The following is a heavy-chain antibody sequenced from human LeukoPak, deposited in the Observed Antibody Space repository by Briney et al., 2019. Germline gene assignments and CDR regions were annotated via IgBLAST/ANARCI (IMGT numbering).Heavy chain of an antibody. J-gene: IGHJ4*02. CDR3: ARDQMEWFY. V-gene: IGHV4-59*01. Sequence: PSQTLSLTCSVSGGSISSYYWSWIRQPPGKGLEWIGYIYYSGSTNYNPSLKSRVTISVDTSKNQFSLKLSSVTAADTAVYYCARDQMEWFYWGQGTLVTVSS. CDR2: IYYSGST. CDR1: GGSISSYY. D-gene: IGHD3-3*01.